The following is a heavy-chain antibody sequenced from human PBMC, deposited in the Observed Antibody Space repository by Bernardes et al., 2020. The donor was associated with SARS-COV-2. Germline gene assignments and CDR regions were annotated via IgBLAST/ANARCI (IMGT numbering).Heavy chain of an antibody. CDR2: IIPILGIA. CDR3: ASGPNWNGHDEIYYYYGMDV. D-gene: IGHD1-20*01. V-gene: IGHV1-69*04. J-gene: IGHJ6*02. CDR1: GGTFSSYA. Sequence: SVKVSCKASGGTFSSYAISWVRQAPGQGLEWMGRIIPILGIANYAQKFQGRVTITADKSTSTAYMELSSLRSEDTAVYYCASGPNWNGHDEIYYYYGMDVWGQGTTVTVSS.